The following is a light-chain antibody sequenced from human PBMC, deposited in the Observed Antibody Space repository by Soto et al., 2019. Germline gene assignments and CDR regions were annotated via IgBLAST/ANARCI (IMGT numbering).Light chain of an antibody. Sequence: DIVMTQSPDSLAVSLGERATINCKSSQSVLYSSNNKNYLAWYQQKPGQPPKLLIYWASTRGSGVPDRFSGSGSGTDFTLTISSLQAEDVAIYYCQQYYSIPFTFGPGTKVDIK. J-gene: IGKJ3*01. CDR2: WAS. CDR1: QSVLYSSNNKNY. CDR3: QQYYSIPFT. V-gene: IGKV4-1*01.